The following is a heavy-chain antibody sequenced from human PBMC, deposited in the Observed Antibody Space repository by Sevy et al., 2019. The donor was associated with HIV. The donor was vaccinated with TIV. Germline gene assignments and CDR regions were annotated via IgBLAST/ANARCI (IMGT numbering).Heavy chain of an antibody. CDR3: ARGYSYGYWGSYCFQH. D-gene: IGHD5-18*01. CDR2: IYYSGST. V-gene: IGHV4-59*13. Sequence: SETLSLTCTVSGGSISSYYWSWIRQPPGKGLEWIGYIYYSGSTNYNPSLKSRVTISVDTSKNQFSLKLSSVTAADTAVYDCARGYSYGYWGSYCFQHWGQGTLVTVSS. CDR1: GGSISSYY. J-gene: IGHJ1*01.